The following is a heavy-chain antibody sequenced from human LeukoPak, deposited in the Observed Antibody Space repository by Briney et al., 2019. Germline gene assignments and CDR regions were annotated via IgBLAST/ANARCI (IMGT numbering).Heavy chain of an antibody. CDR3: VRGGYGPDY. CDR1: GCTVSTKW. CDR2: IKQDGSVK. J-gene: IGHJ4*02. V-gene: IGHV3-7*05. D-gene: IGHD5-12*01. Sequence: GGSPRLPFAASGCTVSTKWIGWVRRAPGKGLEWVANIKQDGSVKNYVDSVKGRFTISRDNAKNSLYLQMNSLRADDTAMYYCVRGGYGPDYWGQGTLVTVSS.